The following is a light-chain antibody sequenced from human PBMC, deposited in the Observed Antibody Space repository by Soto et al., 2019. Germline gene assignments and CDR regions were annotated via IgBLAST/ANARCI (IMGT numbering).Light chain of an antibody. Sequence: EIVLTQSPATLSLSPGERATLSCRASQSVSSYLAWYQQKPGQAPRLLIYDASNRATGTPARFSGSGSGTDFTLTISSLEPEDFAVYYWQQRSNWFTFGGGTKVEIK. J-gene: IGKJ4*01. CDR1: QSVSSY. CDR2: DAS. CDR3: QQRSNWFT. V-gene: IGKV3-11*01.